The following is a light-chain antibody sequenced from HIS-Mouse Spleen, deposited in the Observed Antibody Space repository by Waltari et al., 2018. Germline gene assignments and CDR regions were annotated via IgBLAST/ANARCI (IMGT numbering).Light chain of an antibody. V-gene: IGLV3-1*01. Sequence: SYELTQPPSVSVSPGQTASITCSGDKLGDKYACWYQQKPGQSPVLVIYQDSKRPSGLPGRLSGSNSGTTATLTISGTQAMDEADYYCQAWDSSTAVFGGGTKLTVL. CDR2: QDS. CDR1: KLGDKY. J-gene: IGLJ3*02. CDR3: QAWDSSTAV.